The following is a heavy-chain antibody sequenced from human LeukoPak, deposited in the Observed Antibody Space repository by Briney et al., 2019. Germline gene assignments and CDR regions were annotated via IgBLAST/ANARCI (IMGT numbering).Heavy chain of an antibody. CDR2: ISGYNGNT. Sequence: ASVKVSCKASGYTFTSYYMHWVRQAPGQGLEWMGWISGYNGNTNYAQNLQGRVTMTTDASTSTAYMELRSLRSDDTAVYYCARVSSRWFDPWGQGTLVTVSS. CDR3: ARVSSRWFDP. CDR1: GYTFTSYY. J-gene: IGHJ5*02. V-gene: IGHV1-18*04.